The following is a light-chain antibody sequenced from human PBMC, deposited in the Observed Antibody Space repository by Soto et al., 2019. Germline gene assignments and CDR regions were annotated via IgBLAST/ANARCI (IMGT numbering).Light chain of an antibody. V-gene: IGLV2-14*01. CDR2: DVS. CDR1: SSDVGGYNY. J-gene: IGLJ1*01. Sequence: QSVLTQPASVSGSPGQSITISCTGTSSDVGGYNYVSWYQQHPGKAPKLMIYDVSTRPSGVSNRFSGSTSGNTASLTISGLQAEDEAYYYCSSYTSSSTLLYVFGTGTKLTVL. CDR3: SSYTSSSTLLYV.